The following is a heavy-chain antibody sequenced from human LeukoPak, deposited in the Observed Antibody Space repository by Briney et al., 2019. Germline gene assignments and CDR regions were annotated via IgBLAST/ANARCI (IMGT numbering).Heavy chain of an antibody. J-gene: IGHJ6*02. CDR1: GGSISSYY. Sequence: SDTLSLTCTASGGSISSYYWSWIRPPPGKGLEWIGYIYYSGSTNYNPSLKSRVTISVDTSKNQFSLKLSSVIAADTDAYYCARTDGPYYYYGMDVWGQGTTVTVSS. CDR2: IYYSGST. V-gene: IGHV4-59*08. D-gene: IGHD2-8*01. CDR3: ARTDGPYYYYGMDV.